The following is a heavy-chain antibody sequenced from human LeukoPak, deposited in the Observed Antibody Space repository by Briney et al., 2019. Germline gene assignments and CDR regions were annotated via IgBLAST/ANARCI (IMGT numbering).Heavy chain of an antibody. J-gene: IGHJ4*02. V-gene: IGHV5-51*01. Sequence: GESLKISCKGSRYSFTSYWIGWVRQMPGKGLEWMGIIYPGDSDTRYSPSFQGQVTISADKSISTAYLQWSSLKASDTAMYYCARRATFYDTERGSSWYYFDYWGQGTLVTVSS. CDR3: ARRATFYDTERGSSWYYFDY. D-gene: IGHD6-13*01. CDR2: IYPGDSDT. CDR1: RYSFTSYW.